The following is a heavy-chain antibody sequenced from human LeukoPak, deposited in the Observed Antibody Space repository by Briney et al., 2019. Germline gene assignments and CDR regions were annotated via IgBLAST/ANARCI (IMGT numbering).Heavy chain of an antibody. CDR1: GFTLSDYY. Sequence: GGSLRLSCAASGFTLSDYYISWIRQAPGKGLEWIPYISSSGSTIYYADSVKGRFTISRDNAKNSLYLQMNSLRAEDTAVYYCAREAVHNFDYWGQGTLVTVSS. V-gene: IGHV3-11*01. J-gene: IGHJ4*02. D-gene: IGHD3-10*01. CDR2: ISSSGSTI. CDR3: AREAVHNFDY.